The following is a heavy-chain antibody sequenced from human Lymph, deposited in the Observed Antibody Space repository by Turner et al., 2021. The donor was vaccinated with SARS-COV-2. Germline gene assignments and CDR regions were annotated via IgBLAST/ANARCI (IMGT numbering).Heavy chain of an antibody. V-gene: IGHV3-7*01. CDR1: GFTFSYYW. D-gene: IGHD1-26*01. CDR2: IKQDGSEK. Sequence: EVQLMEPGGGLVQPGGSLRLCCADTGFTFSYYWMSWVRQAPGKGLEWVANIKQDGSEKYYVDSVKGRLTISRDNAKNSLFLQMNSLRAEDTAVYYCARMGSSSWYFDYWGQGTLVTVSS. CDR3: ARMGSSSWYFDY. J-gene: IGHJ4*02.